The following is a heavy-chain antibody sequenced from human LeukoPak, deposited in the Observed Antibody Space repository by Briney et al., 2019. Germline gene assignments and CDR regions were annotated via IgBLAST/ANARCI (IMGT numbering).Heavy chain of an antibody. D-gene: IGHD3-22*01. CDR1: GFTFSSYN. CDR2: ISSSSSTI. J-gene: IGHJ4*02. Sequence: GGSLRLSCAASGFTFSSYNMNWVRQAPGKGLEWVSHISSSSSTIYYADSVKGRFTISRDNGKNSLYLQMNSLRDEDTAVYYCARYYYDNSGYYFSLGYWGQGTLVTVSS. CDR3: ARYYYDNSGYYFSLGY. V-gene: IGHV3-48*02.